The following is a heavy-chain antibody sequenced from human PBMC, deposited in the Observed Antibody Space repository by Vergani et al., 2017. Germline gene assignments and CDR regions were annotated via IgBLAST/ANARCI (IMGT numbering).Heavy chain of an antibody. CDR3: ARDRNWNDGWFDP. J-gene: IGHJ5*02. CDR1: GGSISSSSYY. V-gene: IGHV4-39*07. CDR2: IYYSGST. D-gene: IGHD1-20*01. Sequence: QLQLQESGPGLVKPSETLSLTCTVSGGSISSSSYYWGWIRQPPGKGLEWIGSIYYSGSTYYNPSLKSRVTISVDTSKNQFSLKLSSVTAADTAVYYCARDRNWNDGWFDPWGQGTLVTVSS.